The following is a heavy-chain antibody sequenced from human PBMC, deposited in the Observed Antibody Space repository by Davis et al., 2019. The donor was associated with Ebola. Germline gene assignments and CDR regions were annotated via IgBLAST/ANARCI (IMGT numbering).Heavy chain of an antibody. CDR1: GFTFDDYG. D-gene: IGHD2-15*01. CDR3: ARGGLLTPNDAFDI. J-gene: IGHJ3*02. CDR2: INWNGGST. V-gene: IGHV3-20*01. Sequence: PGGSLRLSCAASGFTFDDYGMSWVRQAPGKGLEWVSGINWNGGSTGYADSVKGRFTISRDNAKNSLYLQMNSLRAEDTALYHCARGGLLTPNDAFDIWGQGTMVTVSS.